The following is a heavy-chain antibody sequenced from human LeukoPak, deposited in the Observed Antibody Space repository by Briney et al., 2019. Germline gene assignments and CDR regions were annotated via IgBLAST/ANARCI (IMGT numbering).Heavy chain of an antibody. CDR2: FDPEDGET. D-gene: IGHD2-2*01. V-gene: IGHV1-24*01. Sequence: ASVKVSCKVSGYTLTELSMHWVRQAPGKGLEWMGGFDPEDGETIYAQKFQGRVTMTEDTSTDTAYMELGSLRSEDTAVYYCATRYCSSTSCPGIVNWFDPWGQGTLVTVSS. CDR1: GYTLTELS. J-gene: IGHJ5*02. CDR3: ATRYCSSTSCPGIVNWFDP.